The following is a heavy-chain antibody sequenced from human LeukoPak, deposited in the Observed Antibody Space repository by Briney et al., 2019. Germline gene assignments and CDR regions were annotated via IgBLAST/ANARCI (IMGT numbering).Heavy chain of an antibody. CDR1: GFTFSSYG. D-gene: IGHD4-23*01. CDR2: IWYDGSNK. J-gene: IGHJ6*02. CDR3: ASLYGGNLYSGLDV. Sequence: GRSLRLSCAASGFTFSSYGMHWVRQAPGKGLEWVAVIWYDGSNKYYADSVKGRFTISRDNGKNSLYLQMDDLRAEDTAVYYCASLYGGNLYSGLDVWGQGTTVTVSS. V-gene: IGHV3-33*03.